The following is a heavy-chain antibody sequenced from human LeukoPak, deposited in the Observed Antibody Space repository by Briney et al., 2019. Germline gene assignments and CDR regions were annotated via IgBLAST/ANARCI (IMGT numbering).Heavy chain of an antibody. J-gene: IGHJ4*02. CDR3: ARVLWNGDYPRFDY. Sequence: PGGSLRLSCAGSGFNFSSFVMTWVRQAPGKGLEWVSSISASGRGTYYADSVKGRFTISRDNSKNTLYLQMNSLRAEDTAVYYCARVLWNGDYPRFDYWGQGTLVTVSS. CDR2: ISASGRGT. V-gene: IGHV3-23*01. CDR1: GFNFSSFV. D-gene: IGHD4-17*01.